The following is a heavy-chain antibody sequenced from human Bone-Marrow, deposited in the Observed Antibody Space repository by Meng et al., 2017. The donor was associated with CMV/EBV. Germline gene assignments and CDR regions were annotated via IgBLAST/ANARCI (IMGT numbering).Heavy chain of an antibody. J-gene: IGHJ4*02. CDR3: ARGPVLRFLEWPAPFDY. CDR1: GGSISSSSYY. D-gene: IGHD3-3*01. Sequence: QLQLQGSGPGLVKPSETLSLTCTVSGGSISSSSYYWGWIRQPPGKGLEWIGSIYYSGSTYYNPSLKSRVTISVDTSKNQFSLKLSSVTAADTAVYYCARGPVLRFLEWPAPFDYWGQGTLVTVSS. CDR2: IYYSGST. V-gene: IGHV4-39*07.